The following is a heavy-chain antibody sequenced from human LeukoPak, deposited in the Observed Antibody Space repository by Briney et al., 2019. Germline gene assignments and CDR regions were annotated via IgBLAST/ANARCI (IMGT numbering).Heavy chain of an antibody. J-gene: IGHJ5*02. Sequence: KESGPALVKPTQTLTLTCTFSGFSLSTSGMRVSWIRQPPGKALEWLARIDWDDDKFYSTSLKTRLTISKDTSKNQVVLTTTNMDPVDTATYYCARTNYGDYRNWFDPWGQGTLVTVSS. CDR2: IDWDDDK. CDR3: ARTNYGDYRNWFDP. CDR1: GFSLSTSGMR. D-gene: IGHD4-17*01. V-gene: IGHV2-70*04.